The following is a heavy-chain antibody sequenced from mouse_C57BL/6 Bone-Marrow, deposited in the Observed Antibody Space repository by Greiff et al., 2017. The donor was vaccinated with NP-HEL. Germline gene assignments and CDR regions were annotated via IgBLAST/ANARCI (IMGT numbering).Heavy chain of an antibody. CDR3: ARQLRLPYAMDY. J-gene: IGHJ4*01. CDR1: GFSLTSYG. V-gene: IGHV2-2*01. CDR2: IWSGGST. D-gene: IGHD3-2*02. Sequence: VQLQESGPGLVQPSQSLSITCTVSGFSLTSYGVHWVRQSPGKGLEWLGVIWSGGSTDSNAAFISRLSISKDNSKSQVFFKMNSLQADDTAIYYCARQLRLPYAMDYWGQGTSVTVSS.